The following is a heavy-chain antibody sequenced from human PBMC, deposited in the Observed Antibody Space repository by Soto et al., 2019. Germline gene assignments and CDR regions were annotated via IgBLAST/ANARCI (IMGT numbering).Heavy chain of an antibody. J-gene: IGHJ4*02. Sequence: PSETLSLTCAVSGDSISSAEYSWSWIRQPPGEGLEWIGYIYQSESAYYNPSLRSRVTISVDTSKNHFSLHLNSVTAADTAVYYCARGVLSALSPPRRYFDYWGQGALVTVSS. V-gene: IGHV4-30-2*01. CDR3: ARGVLSALSPPRRYFDY. D-gene: IGHD2-21*02. CDR1: GDSISSAEYS. CDR2: IYQSESA.